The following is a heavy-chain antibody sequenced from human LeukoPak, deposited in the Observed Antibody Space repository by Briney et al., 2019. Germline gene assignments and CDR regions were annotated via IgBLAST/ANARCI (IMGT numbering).Heavy chain of an antibody. D-gene: IGHD6-13*01. Sequence: SETLSLTCAVYGGSFSGYYWSWIRQPPGKGLEWTGEINHSGSTNYNPSLKSRVTISVDTSKNQFSLKLSSVTAADTAVYYCARRVFRKRIAAAGTSYYFDYWGQGTLVTVSS. CDR2: INHSGST. CDR3: ARRVFRKRIAAAGTSYYFDY. CDR1: GGSFSGYY. J-gene: IGHJ4*02. V-gene: IGHV4-34*01.